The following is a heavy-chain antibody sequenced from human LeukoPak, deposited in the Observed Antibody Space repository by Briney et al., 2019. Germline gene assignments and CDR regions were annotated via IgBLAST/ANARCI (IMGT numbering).Heavy chain of an antibody. CDR2: ISSSSSYT. Sequence: GGSLRLSCAASGFTFSDYYMSWIRQAPGKGLEWVSYISSSSSYTNYADSVKGRFTISRDNAKNSLYLQMNSLRAEDTAVYYCAGVRGAGYSSSIFDYWGQGTLVTASS. J-gene: IGHJ4*02. CDR1: GFTFSDYY. D-gene: IGHD3-9*01. CDR3: AGVRGAGYSSSIFDY. V-gene: IGHV3-11*05.